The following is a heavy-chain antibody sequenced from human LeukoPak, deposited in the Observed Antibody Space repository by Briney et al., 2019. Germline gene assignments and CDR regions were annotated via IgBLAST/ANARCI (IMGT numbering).Heavy chain of an antibody. V-gene: IGHV1-2*02. Sequence: AASVKVSCKASGYTFTGYYIHWVRQAPGQGLEWMGWINPNSGGTNYAQKLQGRVTMTRDTSISTAYMELSRLRSDDTAVYYCARRYNWNYRFDPWGQGTLVTVSS. CDR1: GYTFTGYY. J-gene: IGHJ5*02. CDR2: INPNSGGT. D-gene: IGHD1-7*01. CDR3: ARRYNWNYRFDP.